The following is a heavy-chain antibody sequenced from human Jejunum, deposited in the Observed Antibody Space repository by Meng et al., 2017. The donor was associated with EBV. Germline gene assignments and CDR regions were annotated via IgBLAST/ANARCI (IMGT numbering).Heavy chain of an antibody. V-gene: IGHV3-30-3*01. CDR3: ARDHSPSD. CDR2: ISYDEVNA. CDR1: GFRFSSYV. J-gene: IGHJ4*02. Sequence: QVHLVESGXGVVQPGXSLRLSCAASGFRFSSYVMHWVRQAPGKGPEWVALISYDEVNAYYADSVRGRFTISRDNSKNTMYLQMDRLRAEDTAMYYCARDHSPSDWGQGTLVTVSS.